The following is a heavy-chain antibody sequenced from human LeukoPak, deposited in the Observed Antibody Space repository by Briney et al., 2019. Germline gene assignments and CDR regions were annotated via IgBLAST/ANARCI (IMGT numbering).Heavy chain of an antibody. CDR1: GYTFTSYD. J-gene: IGHJ3*01. CDR2: MNPNSGNT. D-gene: IGHD4-17*01. Sequence: ASVKVSCKASGYTFTSYDINWVRQATGQGLEWMGWMNPNSGNTGYAQKFQGRVTMTRNTSISTAYMELSSLRSEDTAVYYCAAELYGVYTDCCTFHLWGQGTLVTVPS. CDR3: AAELYGVYTDCCTFHL. V-gene: IGHV1-8*01.